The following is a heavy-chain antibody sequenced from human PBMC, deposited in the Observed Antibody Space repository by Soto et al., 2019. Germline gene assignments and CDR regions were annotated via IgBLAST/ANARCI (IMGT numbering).Heavy chain of an antibody. D-gene: IGHD3-10*01. V-gene: IGHV4-34*01. Sequence: PSETLSLTCAVYGGSFSGYYWSWIRQPPGKGLEWIGEINHSGSTNYNPSLKSRVTISVDTSKNQFSLKLSSVTAADTAVYYCARLGPYGSGSYYDYWGQGTLVTVSS. CDR1: GGSFSGYY. CDR2: INHSGST. CDR3: ARLGPYGSGSYYDY. J-gene: IGHJ4*02.